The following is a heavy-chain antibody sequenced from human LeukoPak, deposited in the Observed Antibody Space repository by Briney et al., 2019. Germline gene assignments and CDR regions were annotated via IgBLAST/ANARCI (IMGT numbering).Heavy chain of an antibody. CDR1: GGSFSGYY. CDR3: SYGSGSIDY. Sequence: PSETLSLTCAVYGGSFSGYYWSWIRQPPGKGLEWIGEINHSGSTNYNPSLKSRVTISVDTSKNQFSLKLSSVTAADTAVYYCSYGSGSIDYWGQGTLVTVSS. J-gene: IGHJ4*02. CDR2: INHSGST. V-gene: IGHV4-34*01. D-gene: IGHD3-10*01.